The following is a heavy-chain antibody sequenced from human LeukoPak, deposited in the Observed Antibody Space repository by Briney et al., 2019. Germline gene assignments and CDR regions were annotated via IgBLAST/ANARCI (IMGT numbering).Heavy chain of an antibody. CDR2: IYYSGST. Sequence: KPSETLSLTCTVSGGSISSYYWSWIRQPPGKGLEWIGYIYYSGSTNYNPSLKSRVTISVDTSKNQFSLKLSSVTAADTAVYYCARELQWLAAFDIWGQGTMVTVSS. J-gene: IGHJ3*02. CDR1: GGSISSYY. CDR3: ARELQWLAAFDI. V-gene: IGHV4-59*01. D-gene: IGHD6-19*01.